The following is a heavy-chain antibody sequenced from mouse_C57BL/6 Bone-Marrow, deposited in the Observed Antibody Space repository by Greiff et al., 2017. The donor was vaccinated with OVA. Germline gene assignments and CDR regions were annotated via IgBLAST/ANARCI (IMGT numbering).Heavy chain of an antibody. J-gene: IGHJ4*01. V-gene: IGHV2-6*01. CDR1: GFSLTSYG. Sequence: VQRVELGPGLVAPSQSLSITCTVSGFSLTSYGVDWVRQSPGKGLEWLGVIWGVGSTNYNSALKSRLSISKDNSKSQVFLKMNSLQTDDTAMYYCASRDELYAMDYWGQGTSVTVSS. CDR2: IWGVGST. CDR3: ASRDELYAMDY.